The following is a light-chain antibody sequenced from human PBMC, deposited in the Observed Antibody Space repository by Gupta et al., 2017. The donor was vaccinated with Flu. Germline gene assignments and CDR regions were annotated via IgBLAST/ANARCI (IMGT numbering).Light chain of an antibody. Sequence: SYVLTQPPSVSVAPGPKARSTCGGNNIGRRTVHWYTQRPGQAPGLVVYDDRDRPSGIPVRFSGSNSGDTATMTISSVDAGDEADYYCQVLDNGVDPPYVFGSGTKVTVL. CDR3: QVLDNGVDPPYV. CDR2: DDR. V-gene: IGLV3-21*02. J-gene: IGLJ1*01. CDR1: NIGRRT.